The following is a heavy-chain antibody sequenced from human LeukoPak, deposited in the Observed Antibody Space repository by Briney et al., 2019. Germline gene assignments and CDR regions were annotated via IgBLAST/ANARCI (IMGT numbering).Heavy chain of an antibody. V-gene: IGHV3-64D*09. J-gene: IGHJ4*02. Sequence: GGSLRLSCSASGFTFSNSGMHWVRQAPGKGLECVSAISSNGGSTYYADSVKGRFTISRDNSKNTLYLQMSSLRAEDTAVYYCVKGRSGGSFGMWGQGTLLTVSS. D-gene: IGHD2-15*01. CDR2: ISSNGGST. CDR1: GFTFSNSG. CDR3: VKGRSGGSFGM.